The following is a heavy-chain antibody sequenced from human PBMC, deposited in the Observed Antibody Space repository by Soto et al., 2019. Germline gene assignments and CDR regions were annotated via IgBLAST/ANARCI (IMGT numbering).Heavy chain of an antibody. J-gene: IGHJ6*02. CDR1: GYSFTSYW. CDR2: IYPGDSDT. V-gene: IGHV5-51*01. Sequence: GESLRISCKGSGYSFTSYWIGWVRQMPGKGLEWMGIIYPGDSDTRYSPSFQGQVTISADKSISTAYLQWSSLKASDTAMYYCARHAYYYGSGSYYIYGKDVRGQGTTLTVSS. D-gene: IGHD3-10*01. CDR3: ARHAYYYGSGSYYIYGKDV.